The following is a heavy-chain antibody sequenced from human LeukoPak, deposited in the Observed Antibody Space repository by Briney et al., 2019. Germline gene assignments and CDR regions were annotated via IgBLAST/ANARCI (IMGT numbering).Heavy chain of an antibody. J-gene: IGHJ4*02. CDR2: ISGSGGST. D-gene: IGHD3-16*02. CDR1: GFTFSSYA. V-gene: IGHV3-23*01. Sequence: GGSLRLSCAASGFTFSSYAMSWVRQAPGKGLEWVSAISGSGGSTYYADSVKGRFTISRDNSKNTLYLQMNSLRAEDTAVYYCITLPYVWGSCRYTDSPSARDYWGQGTLVTVSS. CDR3: ITLPYVWGSCRYTDSPSARDY.